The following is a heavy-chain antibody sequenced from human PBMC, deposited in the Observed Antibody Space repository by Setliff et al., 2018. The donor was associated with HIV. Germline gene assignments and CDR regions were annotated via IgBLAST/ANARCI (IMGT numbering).Heavy chain of an antibody. CDR3: ARDQSDWFY. CDR2: IYHSGST. J-gene: IGHJ4*02. CDR1: GGSISSSNW. D-gene: IGHD3-3*01. Sequence: KASETLSLTCAVSGGSISSSNWWSWVRQPPGKGLEWIGEIYHSGSTNYNPSLKSRVTISVDTSKSQFSLKLNSVTAADTAVYYCARDQSDWFYWGQGTLVTVSS. V-gene: IGHV4-4*02.